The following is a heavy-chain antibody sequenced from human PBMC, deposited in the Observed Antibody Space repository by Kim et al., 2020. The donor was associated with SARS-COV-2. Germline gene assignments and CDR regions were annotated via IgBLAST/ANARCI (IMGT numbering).Heavy chain of an antibody. V-gene: IGHV3-33*01. CDR3: AREYSYGPYYFDY. Sequence: YADSVKDRFTISRDNSKNTLYLQMNSLRAEDTAVYYCAREYSYGPYYFDYWGQGTLVTVSS. J-gene: IGHJ4*02. D-gene: IGHD5-18*01.